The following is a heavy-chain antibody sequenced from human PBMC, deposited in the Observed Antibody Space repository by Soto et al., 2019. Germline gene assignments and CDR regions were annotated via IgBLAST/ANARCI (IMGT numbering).Heavy chain of an antibody. CDR1: GFTFSSYS. CDR2: ISSSSSTI. CDR3: ARGLVITMVRGAGT. J-gene: IGHJ5*02. V-gene: IGHV3-48*01. Sequence: EVQLVESGGGLVQPGGSLRLSCAASGFTFSSYSMNWVRQAPGKGLEWVSYISSSSSTIYYAESVKGRFTISRDNDKNSLEVQMIILRVEDTAVYYCARGLVITMVRGAGTWGQGTLVTVSS. D-gene: IGHD3-10*01.